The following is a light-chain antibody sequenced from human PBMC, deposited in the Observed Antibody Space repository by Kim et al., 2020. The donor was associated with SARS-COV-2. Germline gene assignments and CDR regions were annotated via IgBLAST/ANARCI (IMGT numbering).Light chain of an antibody. Sequence: APRKTARITCGGNNSGSEIVHWYQHKPGQAPVLVVYVSNDRPSEIPERFSASNSGNTDTLTISRVEAGDEADYYCQVWDTSSDHVVFGGGTQLTVL. J-gene: IGLJ2*01. V-gene: IGLV3-21*03. CDR1: NSGSEI. CDR2: VSN. CDR3: QVWDTSSDHVV.